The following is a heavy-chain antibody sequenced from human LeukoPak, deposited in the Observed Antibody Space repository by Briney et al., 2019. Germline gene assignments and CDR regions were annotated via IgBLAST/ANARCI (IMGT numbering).Heavy chain of an antibody. CDR2: INPDGSQQ. CDR3: ARLLGMVTTFDH. CDR1: GFTFSGNW. V-gene: IGHV3-7*01. D-gene: IGHD5-24*01. J-gene: IGHJ4*02. Sequence: PGGSLRLSCEASGFTFSGNWISWVRQAPGKGLEWVASINPDGSQQHYVDSVKGRFTISRDNTRSSLYLQMNSHGAEDTAVYYCARLLGMVTTFDHWGQGTLVTVSS.